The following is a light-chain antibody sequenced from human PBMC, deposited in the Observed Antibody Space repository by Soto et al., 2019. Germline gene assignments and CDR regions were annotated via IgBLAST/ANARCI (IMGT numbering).Light chain of an antibody. CDR3: QSLGTGIQV. J-gene: IGLJ3*02. CDR2: LNSDGSH. Sequence: QPVLTQSPSASASLGASVKLTCTLSSGHSNYVIAWHQQQPEKGPRYLMKLNSDGSHSKGDGIPDRFSGSSSGAERYLTIYSLQSEDEADYYCQSLGTGIQVFGGGTKVTVL. CDR1: SGHSNYV. V-gene: IGLV4-69*01.